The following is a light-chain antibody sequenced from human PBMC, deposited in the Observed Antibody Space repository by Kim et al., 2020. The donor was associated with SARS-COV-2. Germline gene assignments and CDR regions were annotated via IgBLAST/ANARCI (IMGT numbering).Light chain of an antibody. CDR1: SSKIGADYD. V-gene: IGLV1-40*01. CDR3: QSYDSSRGVWV. CDR2: ENN. J-gene: IGLJ3*02. Sequence: KVPIACTGLSSKIGADYDVHWYQQLPQRAPKLLIYENNNRPSGVPDRYSGSKSGTSASLAITGLQAEDEAGYYCQSYDSSRGVWVFGGGTQLTVL.